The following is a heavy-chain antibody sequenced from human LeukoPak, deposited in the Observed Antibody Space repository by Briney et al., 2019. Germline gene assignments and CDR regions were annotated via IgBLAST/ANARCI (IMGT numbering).Heavy chain of an antibody. Sequence: GGSLRLSCAASGFTFSSYSVNWVRQAPGKGLEWVSYISRSGSSTYYADSAEGRFIISRDNAKNSLYLQMNGLRDEDTAVYYCANILPPRGLQKDYYYYYGMDVWGQGTTVTVSS. D-gene: IGHD3-9*01. CDR3: ANILPPRGLQKDYYYYYGMDV. CDR1: GFTFSSYS. V-gene: IGHV3-48*02. J-gene: IGHJ6*02. CDR2: ISRSGSST.